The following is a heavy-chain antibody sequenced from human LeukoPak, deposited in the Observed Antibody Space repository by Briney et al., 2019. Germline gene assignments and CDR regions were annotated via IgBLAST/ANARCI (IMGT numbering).Heavy chain of an antibody. D-gene: IGHD1-26*01. J-gene: IGHJ6*02. CDR2: IKPDGSEQ. Sequence: GGSLRLSCAASGFTFSSYGMHWVRQAPGKGLEWVANIKPDGSEQYYVDSVKGRFTVSRDNAQNSLYLQMNILRAEDTAVYYCARGQGSSYYYYYGMDVWGQGTTVTVSS. CDR1: GFTFSSYG. V-gene: IGHV3-7*01. CDR3: ARGQGSSYYYYYGMDV.